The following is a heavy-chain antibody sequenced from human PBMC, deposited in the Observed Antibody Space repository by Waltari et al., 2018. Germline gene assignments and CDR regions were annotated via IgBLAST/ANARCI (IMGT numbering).Heavy chain of an antibody. CDR3: ARGPKYSGSYFRSGWFDP. V-gene: IGHV4-34*01. Sequence: QVQLQQWGAGLLKPSETLSLTCAVHGGSFSGYYWSWIRQLPGKGLEWIVEINHSGRTNYHPSLKSRVTISVDTSKNQFSLKLSSVTAADTAVYYCARGPKYSGSYFRSGWFDPWGQGTLVTVSS. CDR1: GGSFSGYY. D-gene: IGHD1-26*01. CDR2: INHSGRT. J-gene: IGHJ5*02.